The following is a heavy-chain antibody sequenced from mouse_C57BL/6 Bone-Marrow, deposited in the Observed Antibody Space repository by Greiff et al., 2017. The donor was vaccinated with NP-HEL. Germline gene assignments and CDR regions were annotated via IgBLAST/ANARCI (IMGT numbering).Heavy chain of an antibody. V-gene: IGHV1-55*01. CDR3: ARRDYGSSYWYVDV. Sequence: VQLQQPGAELVKPGASVKMSCKASGYTFTSYWITWVKQRPGQGLEWIGDIYPGSGSTNYNEKFKSKATLTVDTSSSTAYMQLSSLTSEDSAVYYCARRDYGSSYWYVDVWGTGTTVTVSS. CDR1: GYTFTSYW. D-gene: IGHD1-1*01. CDR2: IYPGSGST. J-gene: IGHJ1*03.